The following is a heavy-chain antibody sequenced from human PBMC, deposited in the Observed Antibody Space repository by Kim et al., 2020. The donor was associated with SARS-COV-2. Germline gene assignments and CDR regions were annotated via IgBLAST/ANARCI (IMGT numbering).Heavy chain of an antibody. Sequence: GGSLRLSCAASGFTFSNSWMTWVRQGPERGLEWVANIDQHGSETYYLDSVKGRFTIARDNAKKSLYLQMSSLRVEDTAVYHCVRGGADTDDWGQGSLVTVSS. CDR3: VRGGADTDD. D-gene: IGHD1-26*01. V-gene: IGHV3-7*01. J-gene: IGHJ4*02. CDR2: IDQHGSET. CDR1: GFTFSNSW.